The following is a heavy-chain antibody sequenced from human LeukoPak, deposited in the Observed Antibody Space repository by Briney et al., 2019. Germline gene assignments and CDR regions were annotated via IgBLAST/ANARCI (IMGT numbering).Heavy chain of an antibody. D-gene: IGHD3-10*01. CDR1: GFTFSDYY. CDR3: ARETMVRGVIYYYYGMDV. V-gene: IGHV3-11*06. CDR2: ISSSSSYT. J-gene: IGHJ6*04. Sequence: GGSLRLSCAASGFTFSDYYMSWIRQASGKGLEWVSYISSSSSYTNYADSVKGRFTISRDNAKNSLYLQMNSLRAEDTAVYYCARETMVRGVIYYYYGMDVWGKGTTVTVSS.